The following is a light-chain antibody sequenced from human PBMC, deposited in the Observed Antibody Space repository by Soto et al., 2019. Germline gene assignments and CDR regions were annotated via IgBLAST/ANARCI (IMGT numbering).Light chain of an antibody. CDR1: QSVSAW. CDR2: DVV. J-gene: IGKJ1*01. V-gene: IGKV1-5*01. Sequence: DLQMTQSPSTQSDSVGGRVSITCRGSQSVSAWLAWYQPKPGKAPKFLMYDVVTLESGVPLRFSGSGSGTEFTLTINSLQPDDFATYYCQSYRNSSWTFGQGPKVDIK. CDR3: QSYRNSSWT.